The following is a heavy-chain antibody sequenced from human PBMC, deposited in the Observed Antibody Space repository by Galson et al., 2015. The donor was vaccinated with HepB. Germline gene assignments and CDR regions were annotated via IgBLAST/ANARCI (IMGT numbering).Heavy chain of an antibody. CDR1: GFTFSSYA. Sequence: SLRLSCAASGFTFSSYAMSWVRQAPGKGLEWVSAISGSGGSTYYADSVKGRFTISRDNSKNTLYLQMNSLRAEDTAVYYCAKDRGIVVVPAAHDYWGQGTLVTVSS. D-gene: IGHD2-2*01. CDR2: ISGSGGST. V-gene: IGHV3-23*01. J-gene: IGHJ4*02. CDR3: AKDRGIVVVPAAHDY.